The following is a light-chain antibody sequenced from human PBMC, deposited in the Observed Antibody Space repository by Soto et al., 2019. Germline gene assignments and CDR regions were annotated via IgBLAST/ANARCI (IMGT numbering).Light chain of an antibody. V-gene: IGKV3-11*01. CDR2: GAS. CDR1: QSVRGS. J-gene: IGKJ5*01. Sequence: EIVMNQSPSTLSVSLRERATLSCRASQSVRGSLAWYQQKPGQAPRLLIYGASTRATGIPARFSGSGSGTDFTLTISSLEPEDFAVYYCQQRSNGPSITFGQGTRLEIK. CDR3: QQRSNGPSIT.